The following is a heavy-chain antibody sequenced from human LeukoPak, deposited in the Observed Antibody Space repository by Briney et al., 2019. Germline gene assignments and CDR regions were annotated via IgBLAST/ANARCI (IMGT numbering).Heavy chain of an antibody. Sequence: ASVKVSCKASGYTFTGYYMHWERQAPGQGLEWMGRINPNSGGTNYAQNFQGRVTMTRDTSISTAYMELSRLRSDDTAVYYCARDRDTELTDWGQGTLVTVSS. J-gene: IGHJ4*02. CDR3: ARDRDTELTD. CDR2: INPNSGGT. D-gene: IGHD1-1*01. CDR1: GYTFTGYY. V-gene: IGHV1-2*06.